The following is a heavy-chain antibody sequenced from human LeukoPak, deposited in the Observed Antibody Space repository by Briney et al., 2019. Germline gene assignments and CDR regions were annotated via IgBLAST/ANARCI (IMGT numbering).Heavy chain of an antibody. J-gene: IGHJ2*01. D-gene: IGHD6-13*01. CDR3: ARPGIAAAEGRYFDL. CDR2: INHSGST. V-gene: IGHV4-34*01. CDR1: GGSFSGDY. Sequence: SETLSLTSDVYGGSFSGDYWSWIRQPPGKGLEWIGEINHSGSTNYNPSLKSRVTISVDTSKNQFSLKLSSVTAADTAVYYCARPGIAAAEGRYFDLWGRGTLVTVSS.